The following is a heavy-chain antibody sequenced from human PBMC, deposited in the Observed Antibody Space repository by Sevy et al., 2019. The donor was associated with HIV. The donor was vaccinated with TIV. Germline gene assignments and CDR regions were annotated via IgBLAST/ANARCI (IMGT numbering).Heavy chain of an antibody. V-gene: IGHV1-18*04. CDR2: ISAYNGKT. D-gene: IGHD6-6*01. J-gene: IGHJ6*02. CDR3: ARDGQVYSSSSGGYYYYGMDV. Sequence: ASVKVSCKASGYTFTSYGISWVRQAPGQGLEWMGWISAYNGKTNIAQMLQDKFTMTTDTFTSTAYMELRSLRSDDTAVYYCARDGQVYSSSSGGYYYYGMDVWGQGTTVTVSS. CDR1: GYTFTSYG.